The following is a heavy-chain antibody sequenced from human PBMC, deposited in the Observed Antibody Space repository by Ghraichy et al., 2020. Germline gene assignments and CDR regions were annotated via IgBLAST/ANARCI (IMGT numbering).Heavy chain of an antibody. CDR3: ARDSPSGRAAADPDY. Sequence: GGSLRLSCAASGFTFSSYWMHWVRQAPGKGLVWVALINGDGSTTTYADSVKGRFTISRDNAKNTLYLQMTSLRAEDTAVFYCARDSPSGRAAADPDYWGQGTLVTVSS. J-gene: IGHJ4*02. CDR2: INGDGSTT. CDR1: GFTFSSYW. D-gene: IGHD6-13*01. V-gene: IGHV3-74*03.